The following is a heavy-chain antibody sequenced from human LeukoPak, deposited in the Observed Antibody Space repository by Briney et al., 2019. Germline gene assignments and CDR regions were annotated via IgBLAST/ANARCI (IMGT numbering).Heavy chain of an antibody. J-gene: IGHJ4*02. CDR3: ATGLYSSNWYYVDC. CDR2: IHKSGSS. V-gene: IGHV4-59*01. CDR1: GGSISSYY. D-gene: IGHD6-13*01. Sequence: SETLSLTCTVSGGSISSYYWSWIRQSPGKGLEWIAYIHKSGSSNYNPSLKSRVTISLDTSKNQFPLKLSSVTAADTAVYYCATGLYSSNWYYVDCWGQGILVTVSS.